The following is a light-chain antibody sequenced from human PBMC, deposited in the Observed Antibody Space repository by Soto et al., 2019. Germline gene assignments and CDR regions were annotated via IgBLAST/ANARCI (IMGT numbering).Light chain of an antibody. Sequence: DIVMTQSPDSLAVSLGERATINCKSSQSVYYRSNRKNYLGWYQQKPGKAPKLLIYAASSLQSGVPSRFSGSGSGTDFTLTISSLQPEDFATYYCQQSYSTPQAFGQGTKLEIK. CDR1: QSVYYRSNRKNY. J-gene: IGKJ2*01. CDR2: AAS. CDR3: QQSYSTPQA. V-gene: IGKV1-39*01.